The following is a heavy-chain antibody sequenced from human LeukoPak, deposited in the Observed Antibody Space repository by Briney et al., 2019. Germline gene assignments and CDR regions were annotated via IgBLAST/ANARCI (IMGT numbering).Heavy chain of an antibody. CDR1: GFTFTSYA. V-gene: IGHV3-23*01. CDR2: ISGSGGST. J-gene: IGHJ4*02. D-gene: IGHD2-8*01. CDR3: AKAHGGSYHSGID. Sequence: SLRLSCAASGFTFTSYAMNWVRQAPGKGLDWASGISGSGGSTYYADSVKGRFSISRDNSKNTLYLQLNSLRVEDTAEYYCAKAHGGSYHSGIDWGQGTLVIVSS.